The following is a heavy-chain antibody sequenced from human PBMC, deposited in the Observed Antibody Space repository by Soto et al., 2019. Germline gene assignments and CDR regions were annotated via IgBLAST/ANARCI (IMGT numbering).Heavy chain of an antibody. CDR1: GYTFTGYN. Sequence: QGQLVPSGAEVRNPGASVKVSCKASGYTFTGYNMHWVRQAPGQGLEWMGWFNPNSGATNYAQKFQGWVTMTRDTSISRAYMELSRLRSDDTAVYYCARGGDYYGSGSYVDYWGQGTLVTVSS. D-gene: IGHD3-10*01. V-gene: IGHV1-2*04. CDR2: FNPNSGAT. J-gene: IGHJ4*02. CDR3: ARGGDYYGSGSYVDY.